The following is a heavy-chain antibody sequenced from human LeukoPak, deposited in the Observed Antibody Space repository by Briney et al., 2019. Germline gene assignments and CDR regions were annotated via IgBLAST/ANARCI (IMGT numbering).Heavy chain of an antibody. Sequence: SETLSLTCTVSGGSISSYYWSWIRQPPGKGLEWIGYIYYSGSTNYNPSLKSRVTISVNTSKNQFSLKLSSVTAADTAVYYCAREVFDTSLRLYYGMDVWGQGTTVTVSS. J-gene: IGHJ6*02. CDR3: AREVFDTSLRLYYGMDV. D-gene: IGHD3-3*01. CDR1: GGSISSYY. CDR2: IYYSGST. V-gene: IGHV4-59*01.